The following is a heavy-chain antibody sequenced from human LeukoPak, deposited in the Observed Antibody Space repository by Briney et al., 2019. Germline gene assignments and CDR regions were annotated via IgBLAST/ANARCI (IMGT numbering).Heavy chain of an antibody. CDR2: ISSSGST. CDR1: GDSISSGDYY. D-gene: IGHD3-10*01. V-gene: IGHV4-61*02. CDR3: ATSLLWFGELSG. Sequence: SETLSLTCTVSGDSISSGDYYWSWIRQPAGKGLEWIGRISSSGSTNYNPSLKSRVTISVDTSKNQFSLKLSSVTAADTAVYYCATSLLWFGELSGWGQGTLVTVSS. J-gene: IGHJ4*02.